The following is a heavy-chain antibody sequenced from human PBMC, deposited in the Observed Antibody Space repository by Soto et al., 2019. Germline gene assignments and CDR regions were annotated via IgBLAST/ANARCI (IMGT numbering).Heavy chain of an antibody. V-gene: IGHV1-69*13. CDR1: GGTFSSYA. Sequence: SVKVSCKASGGTFSSYAISWVRQAPGQGLEWMGGIIPIFGTANYAQKFQGRVTITADESTSTAYMELSSLRSEDTAVYYCADYSSSSGINYYYYGMDVWGQGTTVTVSS. J-gene: IGHJ6*02. CDR3: ADYSSSSGINYYYYGMDV. D-gene: IGHD6-6*01. CDR2: IIPIFGTA.